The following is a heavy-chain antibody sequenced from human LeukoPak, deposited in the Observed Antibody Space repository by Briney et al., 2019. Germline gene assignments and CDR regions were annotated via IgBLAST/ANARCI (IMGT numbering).Heavy chain of an antibody. V-gene: IGHV4-59*08. J-gene: IGHJ4*02. D-gene: IGHD6-19*01. CDR3: ARSRPGIVVADY. CDR1: GGSISSYY. CDR2: IYYSGST. Sequence: PSETLSLTCTVSGGSISSYYWSWIRQPPGKGLEWIGYIYYSGSTNYNPSLKSRVTISVDTSKNQFSLKLSSVTAADTAVYYCARSRPGIVVADYWGQGTLVTVSS.